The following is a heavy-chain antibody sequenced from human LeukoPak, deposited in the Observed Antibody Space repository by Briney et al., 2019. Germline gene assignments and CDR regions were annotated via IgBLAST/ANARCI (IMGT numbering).Heavy chain of an antibody. CDR2: IYPGDSDT. Sequence: GESLKISCKGSGFTFSTSWIAWARQMPGKGLEWMGIIYPGDSDTRYSPSFQGQVTISADKFLSTAYLQWSSLEASDNAMYYCARRDSGFEFFDYWGQGTLVTVSS. CDR1: GFTFSTSW. J-gene: IGHJ4*02. D-gene: IGHD5-12*01. CDR3: ARRDSGFEFFDY. V-gene: IGHV5-51*01.